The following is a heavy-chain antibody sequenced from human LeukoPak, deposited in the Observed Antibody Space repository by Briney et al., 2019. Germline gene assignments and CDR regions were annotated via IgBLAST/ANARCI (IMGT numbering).Heavy chain of an antibody. D-gene: IGHD6-13*01. V-gene: IGHV1-46*01. Sequence: ASVKVSCKASRYTFSIYNMHWVRQAPGQGLEWMGIINPSGGTSYAQKLQGRITMTRDTSTSTLYMELSRLKSEDTAVYYCGREGVAGTGLDYWGQGTLVTVSS. J-gene: IGHJ4*01. CDR3: GREGVAGTGLDY. CDR1: RYTFSIYN. CDR2: INPSGGT.